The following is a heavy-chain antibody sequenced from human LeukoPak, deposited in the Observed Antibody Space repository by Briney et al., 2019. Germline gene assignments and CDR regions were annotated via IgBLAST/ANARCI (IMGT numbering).Heavy chain of an antibody. J-gene: IGHJ4*02. Sequence: PGGSLRLSCAASGFTFSSYAMSWVRQAPGKGLEWVSAISGSGGSAYYADSVKGRFTISRDNSKNTLYLQMNSLRAEDTAVYYCAKGGDYYGSGTKPHDYWGQGTLVTVS. V-gene: IGHV3-23*01. CDR1: GFTFSSYA. D-gene: IGHD3-10*01. CDR2: ISGSGGSA. CDR3: AKGGDYYGSGTKPHDY.